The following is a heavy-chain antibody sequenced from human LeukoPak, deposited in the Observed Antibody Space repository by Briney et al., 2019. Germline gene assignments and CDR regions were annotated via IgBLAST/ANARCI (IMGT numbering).Heavy chain of an antibody. CDR1: GYTFTSYD. D-gene: IGHD6-13*01. V-gene: IGHV1-8*03. J-gene: IGHJ4*02. Sequence: ASVKVSCKASGYTFTSYDINWVRQATGQGLEWMGWMNPNSGNTGYAQKFQGRVTITRNTSISTAYMELSSLRSEDTAVYYCARTRRQQLVKRSYYFDYWGQGTLVTVSS. CDR3: ARTRRQQLVKRSYYFDY. CDR2: MNPNSGNT.